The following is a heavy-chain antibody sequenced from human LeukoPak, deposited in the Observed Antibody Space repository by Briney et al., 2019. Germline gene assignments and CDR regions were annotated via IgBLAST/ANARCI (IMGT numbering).Heavy chain of an antibody. Sequence: GGSLRLSCAASGFTFSSYGMHWARQAPGKGLEWVAFIRYDGSDKYYADSVKGRFTISRDNSKNTLYLQMNRLRAEDTAVYYCAKDKGFLTGYFDYWGQGTLVTVSS. CDR3: AKDKGFLTGYFDY. J-gene: IGHJ4*02. V-gene: IGHV3-30*02. CDR1: GFTFSSYG. D-gene: IGHD3-9*01. CDR2: IRYDGSDK.